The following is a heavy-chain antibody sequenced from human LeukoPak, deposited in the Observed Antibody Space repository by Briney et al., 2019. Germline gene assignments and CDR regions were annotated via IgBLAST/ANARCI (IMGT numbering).Heavy chain of an antibody. CDR1: GGSISSGSYY. Sequence: SQTLSLTCTVSGGSISSGSYYWSWIRQPAGKGLEWIGRIYTSGSTNYNPSLKSRVTISVDTSTNRFSLKLSSVTAADTAVYYCAREFDPWGQGTLVTVSS. J-gene: IGHJ5*02. CDR3: AREFDP. CDR2: IYTSGST. V-gene: IGHV4-61*02.